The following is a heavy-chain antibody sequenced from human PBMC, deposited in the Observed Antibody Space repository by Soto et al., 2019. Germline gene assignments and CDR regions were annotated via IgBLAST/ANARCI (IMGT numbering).Heavy chain of an antibody. CDR2: INPVNGDT. J-gene: IGHJ6*02. CDR3: ARDVLLWFGEYNYYYYGMDV. V-gene: IGHV1-3*01. Sequence: ASVKVSCKASGYTFNKYPIHWVRQAPGQGLEWMGWINPVNGDTRYSQRFQGRVTLTRDTSASIAYMELSSLRSEDTAVYYCARDVLLWFGEYNYYYYGMDVWGQGTTVTVSS. D-gene: IGHD3-10*01. CDR1: GYTFNKYP.